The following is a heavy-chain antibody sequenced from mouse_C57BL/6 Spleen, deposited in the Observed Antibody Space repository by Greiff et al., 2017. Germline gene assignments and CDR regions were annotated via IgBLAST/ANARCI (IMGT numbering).Heavy chain of an antibody. D-gene: IGHD2-3*01. V-gene: IGHV1-72*01. CDR1: GYTFTSSW. Sequence: QVQLQQPGAELVKPGASVKLSCKASGYTFTSSWMHWVKQRPGRGLEWIGRIDPNSGGTKYTEKFKSKATLTVDKPSSTAYMQLSSLTSDDTAVYSCARSLVTPYYAMDYWGQGSSVTVSS. CDR2: IDPNSGGT. CDR3: ARSLVTPYYAMDY. J-gene: IGHJ4*01.